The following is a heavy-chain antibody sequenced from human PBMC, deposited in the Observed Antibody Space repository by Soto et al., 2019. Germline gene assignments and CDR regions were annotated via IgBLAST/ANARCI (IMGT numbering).Heavy chain of an antibody. J-gene: IGHJ3*02. Sequence: GVSLGLSCAAPGFTFSSCSMGWVRQAPGKGLEWVSDIIDSGGSTYYADSVKGRFTISRDNSKSTLYLQMNSLRAEDTAAYYCAKDIGGYYYDHDAFDIWGQGTMVTVSS. CDR1: GFTFSSCS. CDR2: IIDSGGST. CDR3: AKDIGGYYYDHDAFDI. V-gene: IGHV3-23*01. D-gene: IGHD3-22*01.